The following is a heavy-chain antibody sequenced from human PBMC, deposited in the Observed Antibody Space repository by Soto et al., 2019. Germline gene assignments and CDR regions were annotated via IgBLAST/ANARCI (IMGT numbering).Heavy chain of an antibody. CDR1: GFPFSSYS. J-gene: IGHJ4*02. Sequence: PGGSLRLSCATSGFPFSSYSMNWVRQAPGKGLEWVSSISSSSSYIYYADSVKGRFTISRDNAKNSLYLQMNSLRAEDTAVYYSARAVSPLTYYDFWSGYYTGYYFDYWSQEPLVTVSS. CDR2: ISSSSSYI. D-gene: IGHD3-3*01. V-gene: IGHV3-21*01. CDR3: ARAVSPLTYYDFWSGYYTGYYFDY.